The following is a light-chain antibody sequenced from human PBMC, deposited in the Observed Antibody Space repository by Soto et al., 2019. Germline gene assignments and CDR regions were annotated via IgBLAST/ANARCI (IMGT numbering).Light chain of an antibody. CDR2: NAS. J-gene: IGKJ4*01. CDR3: QQYRNWPPLT. Sequence: EIMMTQSPATFSVSPGERATLSCRARQSVGSSLAWYQQRPGQTPRLLIFNASTRASGIPARFSGSGSGADFSLAISSLQSEDFAVYYCQQYRNWPPLTFGGGTTVEIK. V-gene: IGKV3-15*01. CDR1: QSVGSS.